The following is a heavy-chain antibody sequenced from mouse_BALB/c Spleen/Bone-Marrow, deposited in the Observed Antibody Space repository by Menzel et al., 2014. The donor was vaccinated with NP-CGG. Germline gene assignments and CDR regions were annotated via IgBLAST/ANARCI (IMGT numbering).Heavy chain of an antibody. V-gene: IGHV14-3*02. D-gene: IGHD1-1*01. Sequence: VQLQQSGAKLVRPGASVKLSCTASGFNIKDTYIHWVKQRPEQGLEWIGRIDPAIGNSKYGPKFQGKATFTSDTSSNTAYLQLSSLTSEDTAVYYCARRYYNMAMDYWGQGTSVTVSS. CDR2: IDPAIGNS. J-gene: IGHJ4*01. CDR1: GFNIKDTY. CDR3: ARRYYNMAMDY.